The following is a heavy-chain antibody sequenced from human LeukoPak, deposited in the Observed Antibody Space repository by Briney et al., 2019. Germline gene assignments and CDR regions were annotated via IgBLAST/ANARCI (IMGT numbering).Heavy chain of an antibody. CDR1: GFTFSRYG. CDR2: IWYDGSNE. CDR3: VRNTVTSDGFDI. D-gene: IGHD4-17*01. V-gene: IGHV3-33*01. J-gene: IGHJ3*02. Sequence: PGRSLRLSCAASGFTFSRYGMHWVRQAPGKGLEWVTVIWYDGSNENYADFVKGRFTISRDNSKNTLYLQMNSLRAEDTAVYYCVRNTVTSDGFDIWGQGTMVTVSP.